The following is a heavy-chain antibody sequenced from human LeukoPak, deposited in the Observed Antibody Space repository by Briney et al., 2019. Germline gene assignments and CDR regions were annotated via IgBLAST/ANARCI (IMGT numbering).Heavy chain of an antibody. CDR1: GGSFSGYY. CDR3: ARDSYYYGSAFDY. V-gene: IGHV4-34*01. D-gene: IGHD3-10*01. J-gene: IGHJ4*02. CDR2: INHSGST. Sequence: SETLSLTCAVYGGSFSGYYWSWIRQPPGRGLEWIGEINHSGSTNYNPSLKSRVTISVDTSKNQFSLKLSSVTAADTAVYYCARDSYYYGSAFDYWGQGTLVTVSS.